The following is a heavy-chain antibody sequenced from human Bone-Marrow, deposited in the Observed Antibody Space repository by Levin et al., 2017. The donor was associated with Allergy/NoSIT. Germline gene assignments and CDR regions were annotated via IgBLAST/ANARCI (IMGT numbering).Heavy chain of an antibody. J-gene: IGHJ5*02. Sequence: GESLKISCAASGFTFSSCSMNWVRQAPGKGLEWISYITSSGSTTFYADSVRGRFTISRDNANNSVYLQMNSLRAEDTAVYYCASTGYGDYVNWFDTWGQGTLVTVSS. V-gene: IGHV3-48*01. D-gene: IGHD4-17*01. CDR1: GFTFSSCS. CDR3: ASTGYGDYVNWFDT. CDR2: ITSSGSTT.